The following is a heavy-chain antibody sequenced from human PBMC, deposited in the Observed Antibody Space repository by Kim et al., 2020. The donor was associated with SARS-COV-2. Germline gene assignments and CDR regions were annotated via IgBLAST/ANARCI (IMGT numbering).Heavy chain of an antibody. Sequence: SETLSLTCSVSGGSITPYYWNWIRQPPGKGLEWIGYILYTGVTYYNPSLKSRVTISIGPSENQFSLKLTSVTAADTAVYYCARETAYYNGNWNLFDHWGQGTLVTVSA. CDR3: ARETAYYNGNWNLFDH. D-gene: IGHD1-20*01. CDR1: GGSITPYY. J-gene: IGHJ4*02. CDR2: ILYTGVT. V-gene: IGHV4-59*12.